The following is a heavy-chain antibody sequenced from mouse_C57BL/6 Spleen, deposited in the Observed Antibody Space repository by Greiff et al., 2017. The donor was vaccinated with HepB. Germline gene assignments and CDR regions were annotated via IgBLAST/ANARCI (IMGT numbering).Heavy chain of an antibody. CDR2: INPYNGGT. J-gene: IGHJ4*01. CDR1: GYTFTDYY. V-gene: IGHV1-19*01. Sequence: VQLQQSGPVLVKPGASVKMSCKASGYTFTDYYMNWVKQSHGKSLEWIGVINPYNGGTSYNQKFKGKATLTVDKSSSTAYMELKSLTSEDSAVYYCARNYDYDNYAMDYWGQGTSVTVSS. D-gene: IGHD2-4*01. CDR3: ARNYDYDNYAMDY.